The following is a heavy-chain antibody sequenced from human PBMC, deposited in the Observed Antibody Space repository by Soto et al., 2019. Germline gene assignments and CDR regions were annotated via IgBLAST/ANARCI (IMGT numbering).Heavy chain of an antibody. CDR3: ERVRTVNCCGMDV. V-gene: IGHV3-7*05. Sequence: GGSLSLSCEASEFTFGDYWISWGRQAPGKGLEWVTNIKQDGSEIYYVDSVKGRVTISRDNARNSLFLQMNRLRAGDGAVYLCERVRTVNCCGMDVWGPGNTVNVSS. J-gene: IGHJ6*01. CDR1: EFTFGDYW. CDR2: IKQDGSEI.